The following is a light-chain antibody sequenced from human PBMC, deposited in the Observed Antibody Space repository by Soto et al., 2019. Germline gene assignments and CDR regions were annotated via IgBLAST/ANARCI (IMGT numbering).Light chain of an antibody. CDR3: QKYNSAPI. J-gene: IGKJ3*01. CDR1: RGISNY. CDR2: AAS. V-gene: IGKV1-27*01. Sequence: DIQMTQSPSSLSASVGDRVTITCRASRGISNYLAWYQQKPGKVPKLLIYAASTLQSGVPSRFSGSRSGTDFTLTISSLQPEDVATCYCQKYNSAPIFGPGTKVDIK.